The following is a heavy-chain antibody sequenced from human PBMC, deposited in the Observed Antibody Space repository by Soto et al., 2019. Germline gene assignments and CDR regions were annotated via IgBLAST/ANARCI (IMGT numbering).Heavy chain of an antibody. CDR3: ARTLDYYYGPGSGNGHGF. CDR2: INPKFGDT. CDR1: GYTFTAYY. V-gene: IGHV1-2*02. Sequence: QVQLVQSGAEVKEPGDSVRVSCEASGYTFTAYYIHWVRQAPGQGLEWMGWINPKFGDTTYAQDFQGRVSMTRDMSISTVYMELSMLTSDDTAIYYCARTLDYYYGPGSGNGHGFWDQGTKVTVFS. J-gene: IGHJ6*02. D-gene: IGHD3-10*01.